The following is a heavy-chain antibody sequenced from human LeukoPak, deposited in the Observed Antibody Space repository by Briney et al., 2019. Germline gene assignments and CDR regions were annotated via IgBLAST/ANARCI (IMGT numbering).Heavy chain of an antibody. D-gene: IGHD3-16*01. J-gene: IGHJ4*02. V-gene: IGHV3-66*01. CDR1: GVIVRSNY. Sequence: GGSLRLSCVGSGVIVRSNYMTWVRQAPGKGLEWVSILYHGGSTYYADSVKGRFSISRDNSKNTLYLQMNSLRAEDTAVYYCAKAFEISGLGTDYWGQGTLVTVSS. CDR2: LYHGGST. CDR3: AKAFEISGLGTDY.